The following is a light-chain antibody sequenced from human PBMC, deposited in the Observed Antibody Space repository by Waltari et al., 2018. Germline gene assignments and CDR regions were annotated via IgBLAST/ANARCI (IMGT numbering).Light chain of an antibody. CDR3: SAYAGSNKLI. Sequence: QSALPQPPSASGSPGQTVIISCTGTSSDIGAYKYVSWYQQIPGRAPARLRYEVDRRPPGVPDRFSGSKSGNTASLGVSGLQTEDEGDYYCSAYAGSNKLIFGGVTKLTVL. CDR1: SSDIGAYKY. CDR2: EVD. V-gene: IGLV2-8*01. J-gene: IGLJ2*01.